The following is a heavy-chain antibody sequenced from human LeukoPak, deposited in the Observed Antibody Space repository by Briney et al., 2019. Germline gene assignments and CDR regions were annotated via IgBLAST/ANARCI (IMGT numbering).Heavy chain of an antibody. J-gene: IGHJ4*02. CDR1: GDSVSSHSAA. V-gene: IGHV6-1*01. Sequence: SQTLSLTCAISGDSVSSHSAAWNWIRQSPSRGLEWLGRTYYRSKWYTDYAISVRGRITINPDTSKNQFSLQLNSVTPEDTAVYYCARFTYFYGSGSYQGDYWGQGTLVTVSS. CDR3: ARFTYFYGSGSYQGDY. D-gene: IGHD3-10*01. CDR2: TYYRSKWYT.